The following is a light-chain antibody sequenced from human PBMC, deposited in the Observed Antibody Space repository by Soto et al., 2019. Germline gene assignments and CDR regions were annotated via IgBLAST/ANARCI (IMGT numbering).Light chain of an antibody. CDR3: QQYVTSSPRT. V-gene: IGKV3-20*01. CDR1: HTISSSY. Sequence: EIVLTQSPGTLSLSPGERATLSCRASHTISSSYLAWYQQKPGQAPRLLMYGISRRATGIPDRVSGSGSGTDFTLTITRLEPEDFAVYYCQQYVTSSPRTFGQGTKGEIK. CDR2: GIS. J-gene: IGKJ1*01.